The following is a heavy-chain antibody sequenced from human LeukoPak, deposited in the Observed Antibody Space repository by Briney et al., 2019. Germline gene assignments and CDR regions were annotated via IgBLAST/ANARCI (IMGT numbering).Heavy chain of an antibody. D-gene: IGHD3-22*01. CDR1: GFTFSSYA. J-gene: IGHJ3*02. CDR3: ARAGLWDYSDSSGYHNGAFDI. Sequence: GGSLRLSCAASGFTFSSYAMSWVRQAPGKGLEWVSAISGSGGSTYYADSVKGRFTISGDNSKNTLYLQMDSLRAEDTAVYYCARAGLWDYSDSSGYHNGAFDIWGQGTMVTVSS. CDR2: ISGSGGST. V-gene: IGHV3-23*01.